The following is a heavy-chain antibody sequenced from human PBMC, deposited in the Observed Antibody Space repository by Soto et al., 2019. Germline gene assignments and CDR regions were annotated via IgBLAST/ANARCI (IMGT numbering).Heavy chain of an antibody. J-gene: IGHJ5*02. CDR3: ARDISSGWYEKIDP. CDR2: ISAYNGNT. Sequence: ASVKVSCKASGYPFTTYHLHWVRQAPGQGLEWMGWISAYNGNTNYAQKLQGRVTMTTDTSTSTAYMELRSLRSDDTAVYYCARDISSGWYEKIDPWGQGTLVTVSS. CDR1: GYPFTTYH. V-gene: IGHV1-18*04. D-gene: IGHD6-19*01.